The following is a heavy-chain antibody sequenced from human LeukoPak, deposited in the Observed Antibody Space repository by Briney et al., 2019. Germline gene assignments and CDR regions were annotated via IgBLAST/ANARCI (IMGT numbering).Heavy chain of an antibody. CDR1: GYIFTNYW. CDR3: ARRVLAAVGYYFDS. D-gene: IGHD6-13*01. Sequence: GESLKISFKGSGYIFTNYWIGWLRQMPGKGLEWMGIIYGGDSETRYSPSFQGQVTISLDKSITTAYLQWSSLKASDTAMYYCARRVLAAVGYYFDSWGQGTLVTVSS. J-gene: IGHJ4*02. CDR2: IYGGDSET. V-gene: IGHV5-51*01.